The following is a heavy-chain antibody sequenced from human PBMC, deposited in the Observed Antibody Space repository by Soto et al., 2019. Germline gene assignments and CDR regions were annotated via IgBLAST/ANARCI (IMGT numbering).Heavy chain of an antibody. CDR3: ARGVVVVPAATGSWFDP. J-gene: IGHJ5*02. Sequence: PGESLKISCKGSGYSFTSYWIGGVRQMPGKGLEWMGIIYPGDSDTRYSPSFQGQVTISADKSISTAYLQWSSLKASDTAMYYCARGVVVVPAATGSWFDPWGQGTLVTVSS. CDR2: IYPGDSDT. D-gene: IGHD2-2*01. CDR1: GYSFTSYW. V-gene: IGHV5-51*01.